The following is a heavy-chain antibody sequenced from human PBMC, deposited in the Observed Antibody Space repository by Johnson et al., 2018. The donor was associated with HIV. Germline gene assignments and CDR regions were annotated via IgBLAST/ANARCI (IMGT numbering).Heavy chain of an antibody. CDR2: ISDDGNNK. Sequence: VQLVESGGGVVQPGRSLRLSCAASGFTFSTYAMHWVRQAPGKGLAWVAVISDDGNNKYYADSVKGRFIISRDNSKNTRYLQMNSLRAEDTALYYCASPVDAFDIWGQGTMVTVSS. D-gene: IGHD4-17*01. J-gene: IGHJ3*02. CDR1: GFTFSTYA. CDR3: ASPVDAFDI. V-gene: IGHV3-30-3*01.